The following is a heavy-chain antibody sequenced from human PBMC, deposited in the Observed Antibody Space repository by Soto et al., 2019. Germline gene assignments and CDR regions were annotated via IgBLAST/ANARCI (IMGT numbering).Heavy chain of an antibody. D-gene: IGHD3-22*01. CDR3: AKDLVGIVYFDIIAY. Sequence: PGGSLILSCAASGITFSSYAMTWVRQAPGKGLEWVSSISGGGEFTSYADSVKGRFTISRDNSKSTVYLQMDSLRAEDTALYYCAKDLVGIVYFDIIAYWGQGALVTVSS. V-gene: IGHV3-23*01. J-gene: IGHJ4*02. CDR2: ISGGGEFT. CDR1: GITFSSYA.